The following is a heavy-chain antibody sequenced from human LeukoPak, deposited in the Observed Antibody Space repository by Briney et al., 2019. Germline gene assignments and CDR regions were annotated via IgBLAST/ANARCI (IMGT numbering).Heavy chain of an antibody. CDR2: IQDTGIT. CDR1: GDSVSSGY. D-gene: IGHD2-15*01. J-gene: IGHJ1*01. CDR3: AGRGHRYSRD. Sequence: PSETLSLICNVSGDSVSSGYWGWIRQSPGKGLEWIGFIQDTGITDYNPSLKSRLLMSLDTSKNQFSLNLRSVTAADTAVYYCAGRGHRYSRDWGQGILVTISS. V-gene: IGHV4-4*09.